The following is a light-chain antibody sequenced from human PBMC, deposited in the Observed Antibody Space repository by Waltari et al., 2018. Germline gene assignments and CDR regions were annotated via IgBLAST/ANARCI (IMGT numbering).Light chain of an antibody. CDR2: WAS. J-gene: IGKJ2*01. V-gene: IGKV4-1*01. CDR1: QGVLYSSNNKNY. CDR3: QQYLSSPYT. Sequence: DIVMTQSPDSLPVSLGERATINCRSSQGVLYSSNNKNYLAWFQQKPGQPPKLLIYWASTRESGVPDRFSGSGSGTDFTLTISSLQAEDVAVYYCQQYLSSPYTFGQGTKLEIK.